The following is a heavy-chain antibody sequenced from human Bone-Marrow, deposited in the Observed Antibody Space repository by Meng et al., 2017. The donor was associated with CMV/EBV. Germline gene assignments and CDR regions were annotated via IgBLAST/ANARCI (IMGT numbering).Heavy chain of an antibody. Sequence: SETLSLTCAVSGGSISSSNWWSWVRQPPGKGLEWIGEIYHSGSTNYNPSLKSRVTISVDKSKNQFSLKLSSVTAADTAVFYCARLNFTGKRGRRGFDPWGQRTLVTVSS. CDR2: IYHSGST. D-gene: IGHD1-14*01. V-gene: IGHV4-4*02. CDR3: ARLNFTGKRGRRGFDP. J-gene: IGHJ5*02. CDR1: GGSISSSNW.